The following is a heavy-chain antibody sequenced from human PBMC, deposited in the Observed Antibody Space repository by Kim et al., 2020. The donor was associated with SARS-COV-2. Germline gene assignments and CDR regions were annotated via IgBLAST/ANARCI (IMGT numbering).Heavy chain of an antibody. V-gene: IGHV3-73*01. Sequence: GGSLRLSCAASGFTFSGSTMHWVRQASGKGLEWVVRIRSKPNNYATAYAASVKGRFTISRDDSKNTAYLQMSSLKTEDTAVYYCTRVNPIAGGWYDAFDIWGRGTMVTVSS. CDR3: TRVNPIAGGWYDAFDI. D-gene: IGHD6-19*01. CDR2: IRSKPNNYAT. CDR1: GFTFSGST. J-gene: IGHJ3*02.